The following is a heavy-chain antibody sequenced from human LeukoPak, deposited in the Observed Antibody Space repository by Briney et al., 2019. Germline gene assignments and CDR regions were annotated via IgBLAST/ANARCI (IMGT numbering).Heavy chain of an antibody. CDR2: ISNSGNYI. CDR1: GFTFSDYY. Sequence: GGPERLACAASGFTFSDYYMSWIRQAPGKGLEWVSYISNSGNYIKDADSVKGRFTISRDNAKNSLFLRMSSLRVEDTAVYYCARPRTAWSSHWYVELWGRGTLVTVSS. J-gene: IGHJ2*01. CDR3: ARPRTAWSSHWYVEL. V-gene: IGHV3-11*03. D-gene: IGHD1-1*01.